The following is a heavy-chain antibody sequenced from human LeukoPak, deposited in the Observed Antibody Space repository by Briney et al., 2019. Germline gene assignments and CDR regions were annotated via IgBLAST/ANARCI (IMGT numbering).Heavy chain of an antibody. J-gene: IGHJ4*02. D-gene: IGHD5-12*01. CDR3: VKLGTRVATLRAEVDC. Sequence: GGSLRLSCLASGFIFTSYSMHWVRQAPGKRLEYVSGVDSKGGSTYYADSVKGRFTISRDNSKNTLYLQMADLRIEDTAIYYCVKLGTRVATLRAEVDCWGQGTLVAAST. CDR2: VDSKGGST. CDR1: GFIFTSYS. V-gene: IGHV3-64D*06.